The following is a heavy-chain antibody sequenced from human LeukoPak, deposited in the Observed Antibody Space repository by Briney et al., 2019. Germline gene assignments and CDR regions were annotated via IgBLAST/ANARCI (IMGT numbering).Heavy chain of an antibody. CDR3: AKHQQIYGDSLMDV. D-gene: IGHD4-17*01. Sequence: GGSLRLSCAASGFTFSSYWMSWVRQAPGKGLEWVSSIRGNGARTDYADSVKGRFTISRDNSKNTLYLQMNSLRAEDTAVYYCAKHQQIYGDSLMDVWGQGTTVTVSS. CDR1: GFTFSSYW. V-gene: IGHV3-23*01. CDR2: IRGNGART. J-gene: IGHJ6*02.